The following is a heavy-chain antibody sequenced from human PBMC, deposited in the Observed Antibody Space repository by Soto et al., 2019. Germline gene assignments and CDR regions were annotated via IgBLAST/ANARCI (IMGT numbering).Heavy chain of an antibody. CDR1: GGTFSSYA. D-gene: IGHD3-9*01. V-gene: IGHV1-69*13. Sequence: SVKVSCKASGGTFSSYAISWVRQAPGQGLEWMGGIIPIFGTANYAQKFQGRVTITADESTSTAYMELSSLRSEDTAVYYCARDLLRYFDWLPGYYYYYGMDVWGQ. CDR3: ARDLLRYFDWLPGYYYYYGMDV. J-gene: IGHJ6*02. CDR2: IIPIFGTA.